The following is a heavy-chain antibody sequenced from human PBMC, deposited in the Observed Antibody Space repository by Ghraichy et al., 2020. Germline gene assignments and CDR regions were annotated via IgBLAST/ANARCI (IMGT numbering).Heavy chain of an antibody. CDR3: ATKVKGFGELLSPDYYYYYMDV. Sequence: SETLSLTCAVYGGSFSGYYLSWIRQPPGKGLEWIGKINHSGGTNYNPSLKSRVTISVVTSKNQFSLKLSSVTAADTAVYYCATKVKGFGELLSPDYYYYYMDVWGKGTTVTVSS. J-gene: IGHJ6*03. D-gene: IGHD3-10*01. CDR2: INHSGGT. V-gene: IGHV4-34*01. CDR1: GGSFSGYY.